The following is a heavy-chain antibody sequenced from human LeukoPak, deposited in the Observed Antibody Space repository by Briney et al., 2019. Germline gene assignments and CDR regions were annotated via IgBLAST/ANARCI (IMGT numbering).Heavy chain of an antibody. Sequence: SETLSLTCTVSGGSISSSSYYWGWIRQPPGKGLEWIGSIYYSGSTYYNPSLKSRVTISVDTSKNQFSLKLSSVTAADTAVYYCARSERTTAFDYWGQGTLVTVSS. J-gene: IGHJ4*02. CDR2: IYYSGST. CDR3: ARSERTTAFDY. CDR1: GGSISSSSYY. V-gene: IGHV4-39*07. D-gene: IGHD1-14*01.